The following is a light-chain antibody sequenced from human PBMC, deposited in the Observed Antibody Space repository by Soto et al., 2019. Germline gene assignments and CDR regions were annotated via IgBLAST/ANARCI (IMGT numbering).Light chain of an antibody. CDR1: QSVSSSH. J-gene: IGKJ4*01. CDR2: GAS. CDR3: QQYGSSAPLT. V-gene: IGKV3-20*01. Sequence: EIVLTQSPGTLSLSPGERATLYCRASQSVSSSHLAWYQQKPGQAPRLLIYGASSRATGLPDRFSGSGSGTDFTLTISRLEPEDFVVYYCQQYGSSAPLTFGGGTKVDIK.